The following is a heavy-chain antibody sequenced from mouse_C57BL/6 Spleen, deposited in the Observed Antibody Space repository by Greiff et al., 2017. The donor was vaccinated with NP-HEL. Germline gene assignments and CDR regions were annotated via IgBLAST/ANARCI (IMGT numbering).Heavy chain of an antibody. CDR1: GYSITSGYY. D-gene: IGHD1-1*01. J-gene: IGHJ2*01. CDR2: ISYDGSN. V-gene: IGHV3-6*01. Sequence: DVKLQESGPGLVKPSQSLSLTCSVTGYSITSGYYWNWIRQFPGNKLEWMGYISYDGSNNYNPSLKNRISITRDTSKNQFFLKLNSVTTEDTATYYCARDGIITTVVADWGQSTTLTVSS. CDR3: ARDGIITTVVAD.